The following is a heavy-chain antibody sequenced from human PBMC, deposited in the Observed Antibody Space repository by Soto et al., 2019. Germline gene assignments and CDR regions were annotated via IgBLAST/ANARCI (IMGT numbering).Heavy chain of an antibody. V-gene: IGHV1-18*01. CDR3: ARDRPIAVAYTTNYYYYGMDV. J-gene: IGHJ6*02. D-gene: IGHD6-19*01. Sequence: GASVKVSCKASGYTFTSYGISWVRQAPGQGLEWMGWISAYNGNTNYAQKLQGRVTMTTDTSTSTAYMELRSLRSDDTAVCYCARDRPIAVAYTTNYYYYGMDVWGQGTTVTVSS. CDR1: GYTFTSYG. CDR2: ISAYNGNT.